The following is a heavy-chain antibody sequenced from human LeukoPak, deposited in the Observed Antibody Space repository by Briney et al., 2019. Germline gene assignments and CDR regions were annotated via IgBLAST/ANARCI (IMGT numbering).Heavy chain of an antibody. Sequence: SETLSLTCTVSGDSISSYYWSWIRQPAGKGLEWIGRVHPSGSTNYNPSLKSRLTLSVDTSKNQFSLKLSSVTAADTAVYYCARGPPPDFDYWGRGTLVTVSS. J-gene: IGHJ4*02. CDR2: VHPSGST. CDR3: ARGPPPDFDY. CDR1: GDSISSYY. V-gene: IGHV4-4*07.